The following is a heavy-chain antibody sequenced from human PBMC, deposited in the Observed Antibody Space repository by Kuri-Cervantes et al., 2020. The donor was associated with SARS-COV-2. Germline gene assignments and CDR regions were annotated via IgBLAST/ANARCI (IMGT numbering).Heavy chain of an antibody. CDR3: ARGWDHYYYYYMDV. Sequence: GGSLRLSCAASGFTFSSYGMHWVRQAPGKGLEWVSSISSSSSYIYYADSVKGRFTISRDNAKNSLYLQMNSLRAEDTAVYYCARGWDHYYYYYMDVWGKGTTVTVSS. CDR2: ISSSSSYI. D-gene: IGHD1-26*01. V-gene: IGHV3-21*01. CDR1: GFTFSSYG. J-gene: IGHJ6*03.